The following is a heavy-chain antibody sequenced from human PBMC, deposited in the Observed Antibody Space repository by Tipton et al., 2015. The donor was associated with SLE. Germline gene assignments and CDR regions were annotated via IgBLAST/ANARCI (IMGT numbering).Heavy chain of an antibody. CDR1: GFTFSSYG. D-gene: IGHD6-13*01. CDR3: ARIAAADAFDI. J-gene: IGHJ3*02. Sequence: SLRLSCAASGFTFSSYGMHWVRQAPGKGLEWVSSISSSSSYIYYADSVKGRFTISRDNAKNSLYLQMNSLRAEDTAVYYCARIAAADAFDIWGQGTMVTVSS. V-gene: IGHV3-21*01. CDR2: ISSSSSYI.